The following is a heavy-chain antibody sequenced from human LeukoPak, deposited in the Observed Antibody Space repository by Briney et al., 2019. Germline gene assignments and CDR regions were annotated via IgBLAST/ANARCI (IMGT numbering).Heavy chain of an antibody. Sequence: RVASVKVSCKVSGYMFTELPIHWVRQTPAIGLEWMGGFDPADGEPVHAKNFKDRLTMTEDTSTETAYMELRGLGSEDTAVYYCTAGPDCPSTSCLFEFWGQGTLVTVSS. V-gene: IGHV1-24*01. J-gene: IGHJ4*02. D-gene: IGHD2-2*01. CDR1: GYMFTELP. CDR3: TAGPDCPSTSCLFEF. CDR2: FDPADGEP.